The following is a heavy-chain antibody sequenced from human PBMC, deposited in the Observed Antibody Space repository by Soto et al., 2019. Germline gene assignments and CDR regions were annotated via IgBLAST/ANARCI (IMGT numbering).Heavy chain of an antibody. CDR3: AKDGYSYRYPSYFDY. CDR1: GFTFSSYA. D-gene: IGHD5-18*01. CDR2: ISGSGGGT. Sequence: EVQLLDSGGGLVQPGGSLRLSCAASGFTFSSYAMSWVRQAPGKGLEWVSGISGSGGGTYYADSVKGRLTISRDNSKTTLYLQMNSLRAEDTAVYYCAKDGYSYRYPSYFDYWGQGTLVTVSS. J-gene: IGHJ4*02. V-gene: IGHV3-23*01.